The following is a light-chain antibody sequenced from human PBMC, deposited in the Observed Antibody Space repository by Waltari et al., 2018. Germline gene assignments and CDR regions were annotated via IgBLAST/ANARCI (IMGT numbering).Light chain of an antibody. CDR1: QSISNY. CDR3: QQSDTTPPWT. CDR2: AAS. Sequence: DIQMTQSPSSLSASVGDSVTITCRASQSISNYVNWYQQKPGKAPRFLIYAASNLQSGVPSRFAGSGSGTDFSLTISSLQPEDFGTYFCQQSDTTPPWTFGQGTKVEI. V-gene: IGKV1-39*01. J-gene: IGKJ1*01.